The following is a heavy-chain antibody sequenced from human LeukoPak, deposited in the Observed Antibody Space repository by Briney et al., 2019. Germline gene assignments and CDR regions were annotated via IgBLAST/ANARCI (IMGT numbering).Heavy chain of an antibody. D-gene: IGHD1-26*01. CDR3: AKGYSGSYFEPFDY. V-gene: IGHV3-9*03. CDR1: GFTVSSNS. CDR2: ISWNSGSI. Sequence: SGGSLRLSCTVSGFTVSSNSMSWVRQAPGKGLEWVSGISWNSGSIGYADSVKGRFTISRDNAKNSLYLQMNSLRAEDMALYYCAKGYSGSYFEPFDYWGQGTLVTVSS. J-gene: IGHJ4*02.